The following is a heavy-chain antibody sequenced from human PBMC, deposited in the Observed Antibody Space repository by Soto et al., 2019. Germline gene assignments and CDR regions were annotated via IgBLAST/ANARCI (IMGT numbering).Heavy chain of an antibody. D-gene: IGHD6-13*01. V-gene: IGHV4-59*01. CDR1: GGSISSYY. Sequence: SETLSLTCTVSGGSISSYYWSWIRQPPGKGLEWIGYIYYSGSTNYNPSLKSRVTISVDTSKNQFSLKLSSVTAADTAVYYCAKIAAAGTYWFDPWGQGTLVTVSS. CDR3: AKIAAAGTYWFDP. CDR2: IYYSGST. J-gene: IGHJ5*02.